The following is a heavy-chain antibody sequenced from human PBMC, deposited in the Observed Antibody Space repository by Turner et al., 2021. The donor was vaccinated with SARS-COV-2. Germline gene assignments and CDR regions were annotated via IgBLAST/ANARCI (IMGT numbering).Heavy chain of an antibody. V-gene: IGHV4-59*08. J-gene: IGHJ5*02. Sequence: QVQLQESGPGLVRPSETLSLTCTVSGGPISSKSWSWIRQSPGRGLEWIGYFYKIGSIDYNPTLRSRVTISVDTSKNQLSLNLISMTAADTAVYYCARPTSLRFDRSGYNWFDPWGQGTLVTVSS. CDR3: ARPTSLRFDRSGYNWFDP. D-gene: IGHD3-22*01. CDR1: GGPISSKS. CDR2: FYKIGSI.